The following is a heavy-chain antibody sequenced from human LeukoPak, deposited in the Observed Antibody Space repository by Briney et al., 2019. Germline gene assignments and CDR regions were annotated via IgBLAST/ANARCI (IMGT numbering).Heavy chain of an antibody. CDR3: AKDPRLLWFGELLEYYFDY. CDR2: ISGSGGST. J-gene: IGHJ4*02. CDR1: GFTFSSYA. Sequence: PGGSLRLSCAASGFTFSSYAMSWVRQAPGKGLEWVLAISGSGGSTYYADSVKGRFTISRDNSKNTLYLQMNSLRAEDTAVYYCAKDPRLLWFGELLEYYFDYWGQGTLVTVSS. D-gene: IGHD3-10*01. V-gene: IGHV3-23*01.